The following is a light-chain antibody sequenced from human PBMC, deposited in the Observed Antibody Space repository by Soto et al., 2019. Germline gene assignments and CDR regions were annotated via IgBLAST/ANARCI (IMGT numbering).Light chain of an antibody. CDR3: CSYAGS. CDR1: SSDVGSYNL. J-gene: IGLJ1*01. V-gene: IGLV2-23*01. Sequence: QSALTQPASVSGSPGQSITISCTGTSSDVGSYNLVSWYQQHPGKAPKLMIYEGSKRPSGVSNRFSGSKSGNTASLTISGLQAEDEADYYCCSYAGSLGTGTQLTVL. CDR2: EGS.